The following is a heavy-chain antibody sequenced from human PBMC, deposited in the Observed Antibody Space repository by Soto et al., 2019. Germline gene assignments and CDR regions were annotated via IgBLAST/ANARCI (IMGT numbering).Heavy chain of an antibody. CDR1: GGSISSTNW. D-gene: IGHD6-13*01. CDR2: IYHSGTT. Sequence: QVQLQESGPGLVKPSGTLSLTCAVSGGSISSTNWWTWVRQSPGRGLEWIGEIYHSGTTNYSPSLKSRVNIAVDMSTNHLSLTLISVTAADTAVYYCAFPATADFDHWGKGILVTVSS. J-gene: IGHJ4*02. CDR3: AFPATADFDH. V-gene: IGHV4-4*02.